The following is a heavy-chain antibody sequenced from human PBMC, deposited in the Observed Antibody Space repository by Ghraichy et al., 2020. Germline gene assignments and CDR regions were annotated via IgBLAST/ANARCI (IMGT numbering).Heavy chain of an antibody. V-gene: IGHV3-21*01. CDR3: ARDWNPGSIAVAGTTPNDAAFDI. CDR2: ISSSSSYI. CDR1: GFTFSSYS. D-gene: IGHD6-19*01. J-gene: IGHJ3*02. Sequence: GGSLRLSCAASGFTFSSYSMNWVRQAPGKGLEWVSSISSSSSYIYYADSVKGRFTISRDNAKNSLYLQMNSLRAEDTAVYYCARDWNPGSIAVAGTTPNDAAFDIWGQGTMVTVSS.